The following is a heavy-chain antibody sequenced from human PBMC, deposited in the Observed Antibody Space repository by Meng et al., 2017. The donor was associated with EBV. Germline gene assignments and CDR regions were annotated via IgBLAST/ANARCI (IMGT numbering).Heavy chain of an antibody. CDR1: GGSFSGYY. Sequence: QVQLQQWGAGLLKPSETLSLTCAVYGGSFSGYYWGWIRQPPGKGLEWIGEINHNGSTNYNPSLKSRVTISVDTSKNQFSLKLSSVTAADTAVYYCAREGYSGIYYDWGQGPLGTVAS. V-gene: IGHV4-34*01. J-gene: IGHJ4*02. CDR3: AREGYSGIYYD. CDR2: INHNGST. D-gene: IGHD1-26*01.